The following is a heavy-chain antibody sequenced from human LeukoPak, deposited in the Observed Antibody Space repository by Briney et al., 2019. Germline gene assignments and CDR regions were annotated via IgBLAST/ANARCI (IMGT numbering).Heavy chain of an antibody. CDR3: ARVIAVAGNFDY. CDR2: IYSGGST. Sequence: GGSLRLSCAASGFTVSSNYMSWVRQAPGKGLEWVSVIYSGGSTYYADSVKGRFTISRDNSKNTLYLQMNSLRAEDTAVYYCARVIAVAGNFDYWGQGTLVTVSS. V-gene: IGHV3-66*01. J-gene: IGHJ4*02. D-gene: IGHD6-19*01. CDR1: GFTVSSNY.